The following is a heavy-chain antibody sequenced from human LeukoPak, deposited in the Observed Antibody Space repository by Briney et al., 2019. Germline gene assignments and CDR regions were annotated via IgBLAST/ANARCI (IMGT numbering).Heavy chain of an antibody. J-gene: IGHJ3*02. D-gene: IGHD3-22*01. CDR3: ARETYYYDSSGYGSAFDI. V-gene: IGHV3-53*01. CDR2: IYSGGST. CDR1: GLTVSNNY. Sequence: PGGSLRLSCAASGLTVSNNYMSWVRQAPGKGLEWVSVIYSGGSTYYADSVKGRFTISRDNSKNTLYLQMNSLRAEDTAVYYCARETYYYDSSGYGSAFDIWGQGTMVTVSS.